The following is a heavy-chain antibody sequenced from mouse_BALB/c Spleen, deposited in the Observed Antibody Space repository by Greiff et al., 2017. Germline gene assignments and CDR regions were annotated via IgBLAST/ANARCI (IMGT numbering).Heavy chain of an antibody. J-gene: IGHJ4*01. V-gene: IGHV1-69*01. CDR1: GYTFTDYW. D-gene: IGHD1-1*01. CDR2: IDTSDSYT. CDR3: ACITTVVGSYAMDY. Sequence: QVQLKQPGAELVMPGASVKMSCKASGYTFTDYWMHRVKQRPGQGLEWIGAIDTSDSYTSYNQKFKGKTTLTVDESSSTAYMQLSSLTSEDSAVYYCACITTVVGSYAMDYWGQGTSVTVSS.